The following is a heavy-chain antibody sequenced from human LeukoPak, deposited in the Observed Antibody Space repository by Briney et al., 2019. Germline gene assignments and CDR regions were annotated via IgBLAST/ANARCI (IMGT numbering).Heavy chain of an antibody. CDR1: AGTLRSYA. CDR2: IIPILGIA. J-gene: IGHJ5*02. V-gene: IGHV1-69*04. Sequence: SVKVSFKSSAGTLRSYAISWVRQAPGQGLEWMGRIIPILGIANYAQKFQGRVTITADKSTSTAYMELSSLRSEDTAVYYCASYITTVRGVRYWFDPWGQGTLVTVSS. CDR3: ASYITTVRGVRYWFDP. D-gene: IGHD3-10*01.